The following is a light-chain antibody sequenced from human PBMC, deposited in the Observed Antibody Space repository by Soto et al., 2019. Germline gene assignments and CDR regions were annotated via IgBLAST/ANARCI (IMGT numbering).Light chain of an antibody. V-gene: IGLV2-14*01. CDR3: SSHTSTNTRV. CDR1: SSDVGGYNY. Sequence: QSVLTQPASVPGSPGQSITISCTGTSSDVGGYNYVSWYQQHPGKVPKLMIYEVSNRPSGVSYRFSGSKSGNTASLTISGLQAEDEADYYCSSHTSTNTRVFGTGTKVTVL. CDR2: EVS. J-gene: IGLJ1*01.